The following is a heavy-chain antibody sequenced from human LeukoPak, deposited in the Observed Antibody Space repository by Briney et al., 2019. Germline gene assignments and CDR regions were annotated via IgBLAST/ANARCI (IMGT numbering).Heavy chain of an antibody. V-gene: IGHV4-61*08. Sequence: PSETLSLTCTVSGDSVSSGGYYWSCIRQPPGKGLEWIGYIYYSGSTNYNPSLKSRVTISVDTSKNQFSLKLNSVTAADTAVYYCARARRDEYYFDYWGQGTLVTVSS. CDR2: IYYSGST. J-gene: IGHJ4*02. CDR1: GDSVSSGGYY. CDR3: ARARRDEYYFDY. D-gene: IGHD2-21*02.